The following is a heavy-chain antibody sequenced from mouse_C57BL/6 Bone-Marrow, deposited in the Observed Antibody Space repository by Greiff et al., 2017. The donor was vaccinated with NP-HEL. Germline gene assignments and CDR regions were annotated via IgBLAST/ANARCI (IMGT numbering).Heavy chain of an antibody. CDR2: IDPETGGT. V-gene: IGHV1-15*01. CDR3: TRGYYGSFYYCDY. CDR1: GYTFTDYE. J-gene: IGHJ2*01. Sequence: QVQLKQSGAELVRPGASVTLSCKASGYTFTDYEMHWVKQTPVHGLEWIGAIDPETGGTAYNQKFKGKAILTADKSSSTAYMELRSLTSEDSAVYYCTRGYYGSFYYCDYWGQGTTLTVSS. D-gene: IGHD1-1*01.